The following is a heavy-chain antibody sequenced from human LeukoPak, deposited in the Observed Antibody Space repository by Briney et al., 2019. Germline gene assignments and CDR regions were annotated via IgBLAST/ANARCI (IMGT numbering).Heavy chain of an antibody. Sequence: GGSLRLSCAASGFTFSSYGMHWVRQAPGKGLEWVAVISYDGSNKYYADSVKGRFTISRDNSKNTLYLQMNSLRAEDTAVYYCAKLGSSGWYHSYYYGMDVWGQGTTVTVSS. D-gene: IGHD6-19*01. CDR2: ISYDGSNK. J-gene: IGHJ6*02. V-gene: IGHV3-30*18. CDR1: GFTFSSYG. CDR3: AKLGSSGWYHSYYYGMDV.